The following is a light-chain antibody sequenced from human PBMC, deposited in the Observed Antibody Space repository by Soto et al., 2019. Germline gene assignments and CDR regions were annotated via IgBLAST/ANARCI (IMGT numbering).Light chain of an antibody. CDR3: QQIDGSLWT. CDR1: QNITSTH. J-gene: IGKJ1*01. Sequence: ELAMTQCPAPLSVSPGARATPSCRGRQNITSTHLAWYQQKPGLAPKLLIYDASSRPTGVPERFSGSGSGTDFTLTISRLQPEDFAMYCCQQIDGSLWTFGPGTKVDIK. V-gene: IGKV3D-20*01. CDR2: DAS.